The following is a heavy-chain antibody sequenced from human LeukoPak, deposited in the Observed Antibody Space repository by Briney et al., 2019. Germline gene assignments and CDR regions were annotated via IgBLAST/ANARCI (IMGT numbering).Heavy chain of an antibody. CDR2: IYYSGST. Sequence: PSETLSLTRTVSGGSISTYYWSWIRQPPGKEREGIGYIYYSGSTNYNPSLKSRVTISVDTSKNQFSLKLSSVTAADAAVYYCARVRRGINWFDPWGQGTLVTVSS. CDR3: ARVRRGINWFDP. D-gene: IGHD1-14*01. J-gene: IGHJ5*02. V-gene: IGHV4-59*01. CDR1: GGSISTYY.